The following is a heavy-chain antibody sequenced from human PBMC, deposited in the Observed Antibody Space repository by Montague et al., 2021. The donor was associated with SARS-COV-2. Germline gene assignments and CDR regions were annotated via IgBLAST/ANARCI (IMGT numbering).Heavy chain of an antibody. CDR1: GGSISSGGYY. D-gene: IGHD3-22*01. CDR2: IYYSGST. Sequence: TLSLTCTVSGGSISSGGYYWSWIRQHPGKGLEWIAYIYYSGSTYYNPSLKSRVTISVDTSKNQFSLKLSSVTAADTAVYYCARVQGITMIVVVIGAFDIWGQGTMVTVSS. J-gene: IGHJ3*02. CDR3: ARVQGITMIVVVIGAFDI. V-gene: IGHV4-31*03.